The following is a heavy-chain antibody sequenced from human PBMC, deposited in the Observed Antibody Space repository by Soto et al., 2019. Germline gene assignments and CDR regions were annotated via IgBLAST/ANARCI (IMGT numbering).Heavy chain of an antibody. CDR2: IVVGSGNT. D-gene: IGHD2-2*01. V-gene: IGHV1-58*01. J-gene: IGHJ3*02. CDR1: GFTFTSCA. Sequence: ASVKVSCKASGFTFTSCAVQWVRQARGQRLEWIGWIVVGSGNTNYAQKFQERVTITRDMSTSTAYMELSSLRSEDTAVYYCAVSGIPAAIFDVFDIWGQGKMVTVSS. CDR3: AVSGIPAAIFDVFDI.